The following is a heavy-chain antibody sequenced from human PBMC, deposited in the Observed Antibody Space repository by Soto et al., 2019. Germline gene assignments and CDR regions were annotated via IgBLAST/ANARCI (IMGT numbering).Heavy chain of an antibody. D-gene: IGHD1-7*01. J-gene: IGHJ4*02. CDR2: VSAYNGNT. CDR1: GYTFGNDA. CDR3: ARASRYYWNYMMY. V-gene: IGHV1-18*01. Sequence: QVQLVQSGAEVKKPGASVKVSCKASGYTFGNDAITWVRQAPGQGLEWMGWVSAYNGNTNYAQKFKGRVTMTTDTSMRTAYMEIRSLRYDDTAVYFCARASRYYWNYMMYWGQGTLVTVSS.